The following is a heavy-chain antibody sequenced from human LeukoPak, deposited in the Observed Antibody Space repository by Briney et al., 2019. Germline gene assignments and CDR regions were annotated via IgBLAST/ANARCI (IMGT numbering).Heavy chain of an antibody. Sequence: PGRSLRLSCAASGFTFSSYAMHWVRQAPGKGLEWVAVISYDGSNKYYADSVKGRFTISRDNSKNTLYPQMNSLRAEDTAVYYCARETSYYDFWSGYHIWGQGTMVTVSS. V-gene: IGHV3-30-3*01. CDR3: ARETSYYDFWSGYHI. J-gene: IGHJ3*02. D-gene: IGHD3-3*01. CDR2: ISYDGSNK. CDR1: GFTFSSYA.